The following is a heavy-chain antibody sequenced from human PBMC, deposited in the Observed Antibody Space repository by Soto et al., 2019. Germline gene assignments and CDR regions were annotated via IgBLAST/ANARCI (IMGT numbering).Heavy chain of an antibody. J-gene: IGHJ4*02. D-gene: IGHD3-10*01. CDR2: ISGSAGST. Sequence: GGSLRLSCAASGFTFSSYNMTWVRQAPGKGLEWVSSISGSAGSTYYADSVKGRFTISRDNSKNTLYLQVNNLRAEDTALYYCAKDRYYYGSGSSPDYWGQGTLVTVSS. CDR3: AKDRYYYGSGSSPDY. V-gene: IGHV3-23*01. CDR1: GFTFSSYN.